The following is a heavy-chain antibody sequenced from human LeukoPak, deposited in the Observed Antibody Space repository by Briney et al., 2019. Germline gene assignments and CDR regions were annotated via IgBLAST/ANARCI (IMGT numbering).Heavy chain of an antibody. Sequence: GGSLRLSCAASGFTFSSYAMSWVRQAPGKGLEWVSAISGSGGSTYYADSVKGRFTISRDNSKNTLYLQMNSLRAEDTAVYYCAKDLGIAVAGTHDYWGQGTLVTVSS. V-gene: IGHV3-23*01. D-gene: IGHD6-19*01. CDR1: GFTFSSYA. CDR2: ISGSGGST. CDR3: AKDLGIAVAGTHDY. J-gene: IGHJ4*02.